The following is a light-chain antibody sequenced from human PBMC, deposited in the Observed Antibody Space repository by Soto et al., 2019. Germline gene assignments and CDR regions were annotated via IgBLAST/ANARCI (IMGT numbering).Light chain of an antibody. V-gene: IGKV3-15*01. J-gene: IGKJ4*01. CDR1: HRVNPY. CDR3: QQYNNWPLT. CDR2: DAS. Sequence: EILITQSPATLSVSPGERATLSCRASHRVNPYLAWYQQRPGQAPRLLIYDASTRATGIPARFSGSGSGTEFTLTISSLQSDDLAVYYCQQYNNWPLTFGGGTKVDIK.